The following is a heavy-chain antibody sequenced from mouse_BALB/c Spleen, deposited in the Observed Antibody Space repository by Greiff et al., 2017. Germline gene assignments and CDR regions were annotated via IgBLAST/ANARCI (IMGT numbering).Heavy chain of an antibody. D-gene: IGHD2-1*01. J-gene: IGHJ1*01. V-gene: IGHV1-14*01. CDR2: INPYNDGT. CDR1: GYTFTSYV. CDR3: ARLECNYVGYFDV. Sequence: VQLKESGPELVKPGASVKMSCKASGYTFTSYVMHWVKQKPGQGLEWIGYINPYNDGTKYNEKFKGKATLTSDKSSSTAYMELSSLTSEDSAVYYCARLECNYVGYFDVWGAGTTVTVSS.